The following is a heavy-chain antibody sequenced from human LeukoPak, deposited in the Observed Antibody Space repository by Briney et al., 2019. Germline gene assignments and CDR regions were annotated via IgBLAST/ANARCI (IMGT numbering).Heavy chain of an antibody. CDR2: ISYDGSNK. V-gene: IGHV3-30*19. CDR3: ARARRGLLTDY. CDR1: GFTFSNYG. Sequence: GGSLRLSCAASGFTFSNYGMHWVRQAPGKGLEWVAVISYDGSNKYYADSVKGRFTISRDNSKNTLYLQMNSLRAEDTAVYYCARARRGLLTDYWGQGTLVTVSS. J-gene: IGHJ4*02. D-gene: IGHD3-16*01.